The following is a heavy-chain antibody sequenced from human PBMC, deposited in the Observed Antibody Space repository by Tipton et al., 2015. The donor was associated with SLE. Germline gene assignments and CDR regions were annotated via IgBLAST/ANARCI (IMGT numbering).Heavy chain of an antibody. Sequence: SLRLSCAASGFTFSSYGMHWVRQAPGKGLEWVSAISGSGGSTYYADSVKGRFTISRDNSKNTLYLQMNSLRAEDTAVYYCAKESSSWSPSYYYGMDVWGQGTTVTVSS. D-gene: IGHD6-13*01. J-gene: IGHJ6*02. CDR3: AKESSSWSPSYYYGMDV. CDR1: GFTFSSYG. CDR2: ISGSGGST. V-gene: IGHV3-23*01.